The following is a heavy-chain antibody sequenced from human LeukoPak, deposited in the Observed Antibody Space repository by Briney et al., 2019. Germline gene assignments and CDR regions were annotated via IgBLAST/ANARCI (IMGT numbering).Heavy chain of an antibody. CDR1: GFTFSSYS. CDR2: ISSNSSYI. J-gene: IGHJ3*02. D-gene: IGHD5-12*01. Sequence: GGSLRLSCAASGFTFSSYSMNGVRQAPGKGLEWGSSISSNSSYIYYADSVKGRFTISRDNAKNSLYLQMNSLRAEDTAVYYCATRGYSGYDSKSSRAFDIWGQGTMVTVSS. V-gene: IGHV3-21*01. CDR3: ATRGYSGYDSKSSRAFDI.